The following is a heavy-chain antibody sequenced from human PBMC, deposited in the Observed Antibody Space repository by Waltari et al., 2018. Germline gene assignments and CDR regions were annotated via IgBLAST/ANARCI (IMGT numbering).Heavy chain of an antibody. D-gene: IGHD6-13*01. CDR3: ARNPETSYSSKREAFDI. V-gene: IGHV4-59*01. CDR1: GGSISSYY. Sequence: QVQLRESGPGLVKPSETLSLTCTVSGGSISSYYWSWIRQPPGKGLEWIGYIYYSGSTNYNPSLKSRVTISVDTSKNQFSLKLSSVTAADTAVYYCARNPETSYSSKREAFDIWGQGTMVTVSS. J-gene: IGHJ3*02. CDR2: IYYSGST.